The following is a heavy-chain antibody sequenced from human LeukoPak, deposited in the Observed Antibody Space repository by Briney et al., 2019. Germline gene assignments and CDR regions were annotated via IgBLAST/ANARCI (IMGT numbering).Heavy chain of an antibody. CDR3: ARHLKERNSPVLVAAINWFDP. V-gene: IGHV4-39*01. Sequence: SETLSLXCTVSGGSISSSSYYWGWLRQPPGKGLEWIGSIYYSGITYYNPSLKSRVTISVDTSKNQFSLKLSSVTAADTAVYYCARHLKERNSPVLVAAINWFDPWGQGTLVTVSS. J-gene: IGHJ5*02. CDR2: IYYSGIT. CDR1: GGSISSSSYY. D-gene: IGHD2-15*01.